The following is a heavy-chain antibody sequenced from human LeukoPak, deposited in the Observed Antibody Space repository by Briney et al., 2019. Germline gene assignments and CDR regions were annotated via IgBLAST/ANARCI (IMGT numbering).Heavy chain of an antibody. D-gene: IGHD3-9*01. CDR1: GFTFSGSA. CDR2: IKSKTDGGTT. J-gene: IGHJ4*02. V-gene: IGHV3-15*01. Sequence: GGSLRLSCAASGFTFSGSAMHWVRQASGKGLEWVGRIKSKTDGGTTDYAAPVKGRFTISRDDSKNTLDLQMNSLKTEDTAVYFCTTDPTGTISDYWSQGTLVTVSS. CDR3: TTDPTGTISDY.